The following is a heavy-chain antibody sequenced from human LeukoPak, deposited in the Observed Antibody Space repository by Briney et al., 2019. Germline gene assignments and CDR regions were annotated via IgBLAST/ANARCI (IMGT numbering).Heavy chain of an antibody. J-gene: IGHJ4*02. V-gene: IGHV3-23*01. Sequence: GGSLRLSCAASGFTFSSYAMSWVRQAPGKGLEWVSTISGSGDSTYYADSVKGRFTISRDNSKNTLYLQMNSLRAEDTAVYYCARDRGYSSGYWGQGTLVTVSS. CDR3: ARDRGYSSGY. CDR1: GFTFSSYA. CDR2: ISGSGDST. D-gene: IGHD5-18*01.